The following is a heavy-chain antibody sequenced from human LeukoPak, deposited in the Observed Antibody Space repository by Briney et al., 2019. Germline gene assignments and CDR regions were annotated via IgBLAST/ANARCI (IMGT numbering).Heavy chain of an antibody. CDR2: IYYSGST. CDR3: ARGGSGGDCSAFDY. D-gene: IGHD2-21*02. V-gene: IGHV4-59*01. Sequence: SETLSLTCTVSGGSISSYYWSWIRQPPGKGLEWIGYIYYSGSTNYNPSLKSRVTISVDTSKNQFSLKLSSMTAADTAVYYCARGGSGGDCSAFDYWGQGTLVTVSS. CDR1: GGSISSYY. J-gene: IGHJ4*02.